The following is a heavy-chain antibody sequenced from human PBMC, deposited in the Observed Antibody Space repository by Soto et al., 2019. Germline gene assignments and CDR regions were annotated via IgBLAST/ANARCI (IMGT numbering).Heavy chain of an antibody. CDR3: ARDHYDILTGYYISYFDY. CDR2: INAGNGNT. CDR1: GYTFTSYA. Sequence: VKVSCKASGYTFTSYAMHWVRQAPGQRLEWMGWINAGNGNTKYSQKFQGRVTITGDTSANTVYMELSSLRYEDTAVYYCARDHYDILTGYYISYFDYWGQGTLVTVSS. V-gene: IGHV1-3*01. D-gene: IGHD3-9*01. J-gene: IGHJ4*02.